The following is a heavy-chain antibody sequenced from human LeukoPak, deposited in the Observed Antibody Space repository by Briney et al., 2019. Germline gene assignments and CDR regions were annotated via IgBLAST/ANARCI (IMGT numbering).Heavy chain of an antibody. CDR2: ISYDGSNK. J-gene: IGHJ4*02. V-gene: IGHV3-30-3*01. CDR3: ARGYDSSGYYGPRANFDY. D-gene: IGHD3-22*01. CDR1: GFTFSSYA. Sequence: QAGGSLRLSCAASGFTFSSYAMHWVRQAPGKGLEWVAVISYDGSNKYYADSVKGRFTISRDNSKNTLYLQINSLRAEDTAVYYCARGYDSSGYYGPRANFDYWGQGTLVTASS.